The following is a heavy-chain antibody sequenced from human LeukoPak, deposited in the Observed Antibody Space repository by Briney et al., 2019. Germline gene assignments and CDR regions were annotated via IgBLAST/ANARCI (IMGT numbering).Heavy chain of an antibody. CDR2: IYYSGST. CDR3: ARAFYSSGWFDY. J-gene: IGHJ4*02. Sequence: SETLSLTCTVSGGSISSYYWSWIRQPPGKGLEWIGDIYYSGSTNYNPSLKSRVTISVDTSKNQFSLKLSSVTAADTAVYYCARAFYSSGWFDYWGQGTLVTVSS. V-gene: IGHV4-59*01. CDR1: GGSISSYY. D-gene: IGHD6-19*01.